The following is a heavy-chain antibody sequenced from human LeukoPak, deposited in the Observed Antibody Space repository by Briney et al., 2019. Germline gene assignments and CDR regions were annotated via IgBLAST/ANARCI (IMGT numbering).Heavy chain of an antibody. V-gene: IGHV3-7*01. Sequence: GGSLRLSCAASGFTFSSYWMSWVRQAPGKGLEWVANVEKGGSEKYYVDSVKGRFTISRDNAKNSLYLQMNSLRAEDTAVYYCARTSNPYYYYGMDVWGQGTTVTVSS. CDR3: ARTSNPYYYYGMDV. CDR1: GFTFSSYW. CDR2: VEKGGSEK. D-gene: IGHD4-11*01. J-gene: IGHJ6*02.